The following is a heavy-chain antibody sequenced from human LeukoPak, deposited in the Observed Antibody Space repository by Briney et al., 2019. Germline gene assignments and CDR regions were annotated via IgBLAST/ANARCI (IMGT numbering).Heavy chain of an antibody. CDR1: GFTFSSYW. CDR2: IWYDGSEQ. D-gene: IGHD1-1*01. CDR3: ARGGNAFDI. V-gene: IGHV3-33*08. J-gene: IGHJ3*02. Sequence: GGSLRLSCAASGFTFSSYWMSWVRQAPGKGLEWVAVIWYDGSEQFYADSVKGRFTISRDNSKNTLYLQMNSLRAEDTAVYYCARGGNAFDIWGQGTMVTVSS.